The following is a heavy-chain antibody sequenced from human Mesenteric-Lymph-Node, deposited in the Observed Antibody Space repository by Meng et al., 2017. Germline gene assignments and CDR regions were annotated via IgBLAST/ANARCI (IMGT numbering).Heavy chain of an antibody. V-gene: IGHV4-4*02. CDR1: GGSISSSNW. CDR3: ARDYDSSGQNWFDP. J-gene: IGHJ5*02. Sequence: GSLRLSCAVSGGSISSSNWWSWVRQPPGKGLEWIGEIYHSGSTNYNPSLKSRVTISVDKSKNQFSLKLSSVTAADTAVYYCARDYDSSGQNWFDPWGQGTLVTVSS. D-gene: IGHD6-19*01. CDR2: IYHSGST.